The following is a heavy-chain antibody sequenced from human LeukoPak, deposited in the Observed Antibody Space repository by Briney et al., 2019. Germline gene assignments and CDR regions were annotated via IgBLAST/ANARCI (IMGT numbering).Heavy chain of an antibody. V-gene: IGHV5-51*01. CDR3: ARRAYCGGDCYVDH. D-gene: IGHD2-21*02. CDR1: GYSFTSYW. J-gene: IGHJ4*02. Sequence: SGESLKISCKGSGYSFTSYWIGWVRQLPGKSLECIGIIYPGASDTRYSPSFQGQVTISADKSISTAYLQWSSLKASDTAMYFCARRAYCGGDCYVDHWGQGTLVTVSS. CDR2: IYPGASDT.